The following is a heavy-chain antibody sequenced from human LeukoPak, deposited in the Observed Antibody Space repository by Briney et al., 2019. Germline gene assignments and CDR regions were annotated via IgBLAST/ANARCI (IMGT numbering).Heavy chain of an antibody. CDR1: GFTFSSYG. CDR3: AKSSGWYFDY. J-gene: IGHJ4*02. D-gene: IGHD6-19*01. Sequence: GRSLRLSCAASGFTFSSYGMHWVRQAPGKGLEWVAVISYDESNKYYADSVKGRFTISRDNSKNTLYLQMNSLRAEDTAVYYCAKSSGWYFDYWGQGTLVAVSS. CDR2: ISYDESNK. V-gene: IGHV3-30*18.